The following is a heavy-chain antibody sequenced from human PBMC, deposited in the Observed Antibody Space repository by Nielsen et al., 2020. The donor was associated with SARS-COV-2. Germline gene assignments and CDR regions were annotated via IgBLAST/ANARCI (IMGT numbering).Heavy chain of an antibody. Sequence: GSLRLSCTVSGGSISSYYWSWIRQPPGKGLEWIGYIYYSGSTNYNPSLKSRVTISVDTSKNQFSLKLSSVTAADTAVYYCARVGSGSFDYWGQGTLVTVSS. CDR3: ARVGSGSFDY. CDR2: IYYSGST. J-gene: IGHJ4*02. D-gene: IGHD3-10*01. CDR1: GGSISSYY. V-gene: IGHV4-59*01.